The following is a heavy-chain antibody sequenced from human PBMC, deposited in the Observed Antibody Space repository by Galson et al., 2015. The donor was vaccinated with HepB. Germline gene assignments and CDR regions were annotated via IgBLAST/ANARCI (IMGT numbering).Heavy chain of an antibody. J-gene: IGHJ4*02. D-gene: IGHD1-7*01. CDR1: GFTFGDYA. CDR2: IRSKAYGETI. Sequence: SLRLSCAASGFTFGDYAMSWVRQAPGKGLEWVSFIRSKAYGETIQYAASVKGRFTISRDDSKSIAYLQMHSLKTEDTAVYYCTTGHTGTTHDGYWGQGTLVTVSS. CDR3: TTGHTGTTHDGY. V-gene: IGHV3-49*04.